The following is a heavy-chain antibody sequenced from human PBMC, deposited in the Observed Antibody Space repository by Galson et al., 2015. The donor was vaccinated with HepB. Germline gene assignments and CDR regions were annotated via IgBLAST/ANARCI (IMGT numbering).Heavy chain of an antibody. Sequence: TLSLTCAVSGGSISSGGYSWSWIRQPPGKGLEWIGYIYYSGSTYYNPSLKSRVTISVDTSKNQFSLKLSSVTAADTAVYYCAREIRRLLWFGELNYSFSYYGMDVWGQGTTVTVSS. J-gene: IGHJ6*02. V-gene: IGHV4-30-4*07. CDR1: GGSISSGGYS. D-gene: IGHD3-10*01. CDR2: IYYSGST. CDR3: AREIRRLLWFGELNYSFSYYGMDV.